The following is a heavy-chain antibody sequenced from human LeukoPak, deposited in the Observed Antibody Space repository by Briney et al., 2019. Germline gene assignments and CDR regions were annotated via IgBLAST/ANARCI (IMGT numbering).Heavy chain of an antibody. CDR2: ISYDGSNK. CDR3: ARGYYDSGSYYSTYDL. J-gene: IGHJ4*02. Sequence: PTGGPLRLSCAASGFTFSNYAMHWVRQAPGKGLEGVAVISYDGSNKYYADSVKGRFTISRDNSKDTLYLQMNSLTAEDTTVYYCARGYYDSGSYYSTYDLWGQGTLVTVSS. V-gene: IGHV3-30*04. CDR1: GFTFSNYA. D-gene: IGHD3-10*01.